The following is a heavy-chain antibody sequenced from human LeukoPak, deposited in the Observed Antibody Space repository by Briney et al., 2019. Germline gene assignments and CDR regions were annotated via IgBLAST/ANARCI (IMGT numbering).Heavy chain of an antibody. CDR2: IKTKTDDGAT. Sequence: GGSLRFSCAASGFTFSSYWMSWVRQTPGKGLEWVGRIKTKTDDGATDYSAPVKARFTISRDDSKTTLYLQMNGLKTEDTAIYYCTTYVGVTAYWGQGTLVTVSS. J-gene: IGHJ4*02. CDR1: GFTFSSYW. V-gene: IGHV3-15*01. CDR3: TTYVGVTAY. D-gene: IGHD1-26*01.